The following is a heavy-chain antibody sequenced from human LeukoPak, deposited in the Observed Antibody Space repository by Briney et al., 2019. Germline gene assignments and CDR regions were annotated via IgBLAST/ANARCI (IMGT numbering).Heavy chain of an antibody. CDR2: IYYSGST. CDR1: GGSISSRSYY. J-gene: IGHJ6*03. V-gene: IGHV4-39*01. Sequence: SETLSLTCTVSGGSISSRSYYWGWIRQPPGKGLEWIGSIYYSGSTYYNPSLKSRVTISVDTSKNQFSLKLSSVTAADTAVYYCARHPVRYYYYYMDVWGKGTTVTISS. D-gene: IGHD3-16*02. CDR3: ARHPVRYYYYYMDV.